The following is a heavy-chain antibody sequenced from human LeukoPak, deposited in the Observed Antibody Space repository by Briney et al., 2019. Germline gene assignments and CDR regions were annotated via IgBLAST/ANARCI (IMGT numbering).Heavy chain of an antibody. D-gene: IGHD3-16*01. CDR1: GGSISSGSYY. Sequence: PSQTLSLTCTVSGGSISSGSYYWSWIRQPAGKGLEWIGRIYTSGSTNYNPSLKSRVTISVDTSKNQFSLKLSSVTAADPAVYYCARELIEYYFGYWGQGTLVTVPS. CDR3: ARELIEYYFGY. J-gene: IGHJ4*02. CDR2: IYTSGST. V-gene: IGHV4-61*02.